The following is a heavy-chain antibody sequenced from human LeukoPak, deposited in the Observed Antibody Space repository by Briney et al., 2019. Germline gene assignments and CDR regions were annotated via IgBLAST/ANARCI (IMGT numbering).Heavy chain of an antibody. V-gene: IGHV3-53*01. CDR3: ARDLASSSGWEFDY. D-gene: IGHD6-19*01. J-gene: IGHJ4*02. CDR1: GFTVSSKY. CDR2: IYGGGST. Sequence: GGSLRLSCAASGFTVSSKYMSWVRQTPGKGLEWVSLIYGGGSTYYADSVKGRFTISRDNSKNTLYLQMNSLRAEDTAVYYCARDLASSSGWEFDYWGQGTLVTVSS.